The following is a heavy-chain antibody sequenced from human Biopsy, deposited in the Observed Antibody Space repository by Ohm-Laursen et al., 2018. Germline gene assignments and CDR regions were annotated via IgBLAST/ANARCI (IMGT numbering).Heavy chain of an antibody. D-gene: IGHD3-3*01. Sequence: GSSVKVSCKASGGTFSNYAISWVRQAPGEGLGWMGGIIAVSGLVNYAPKFQGRVSITADKSTTTAYMELSNLKSEDTAVYYCATPFQYYDSWGGYPPFDHWGQGTLVTVSS. J-gene: IGHJ4*02. CDR2: IIAVSGLV. CDR1: GGTFSNYA. CDR3: ATPFQYYDSWGGYPPFDH. V-gene: IGHV1-69*17.